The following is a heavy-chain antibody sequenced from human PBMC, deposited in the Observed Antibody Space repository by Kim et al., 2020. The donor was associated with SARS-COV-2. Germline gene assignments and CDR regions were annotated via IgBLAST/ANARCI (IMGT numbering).Heavy chain of an antibody. J-gene: IGHJ4*02. V-gene: IGHV1-69*01. D-gene: IGHD6-13*01. Sequence: KFQGRVTITADESTSTAYMELSSLRSEDTAVYYCARDFGIAAAGTPDFDYWGQGTLVTVSS. CDR3: ARDFGIAAAGTPDFDY.